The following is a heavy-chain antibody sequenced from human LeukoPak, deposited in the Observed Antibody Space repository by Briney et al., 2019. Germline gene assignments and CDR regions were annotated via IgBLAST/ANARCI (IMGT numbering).Heavy chain of an antibody. J-gene: IGHJ4*02. CDR2: IVSSSGTI. Sequence: PGGSLRLSCAASGFTFSSYGMNWVRQAPGKGLEWVSYIVSSSGTIYYADSVKGRFTISRDNARNSLYLQMNSLRAEDTAVYYCARGQTLFDYWGQGTLVTVSS. CDR1: GFTFSSYG. CDR3: ARGQTLFDY. V-gene: IGHV3-48*04.